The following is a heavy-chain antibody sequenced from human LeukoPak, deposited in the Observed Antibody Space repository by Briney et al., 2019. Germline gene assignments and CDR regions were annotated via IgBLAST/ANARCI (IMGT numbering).Heavy chain of an antibody. V-gene: IGHV1-69*05. J-gene: IGHJ4*02. CDR2: IIPIFGTA. Sequence: SVKVSCKASGGTFRSYAISWVRQAPGQGLEWMGRIIPIFGTANYAQKFQGRVTITTDESTSTAYMELSSLRPEDTAVYYCARADQVIVGATQFDYWGQGTLVTVSS. CDR3: ARADQVIVGATQFDY. D-gene: IGHD1-26*01. CDR1: GGTFRSYA.